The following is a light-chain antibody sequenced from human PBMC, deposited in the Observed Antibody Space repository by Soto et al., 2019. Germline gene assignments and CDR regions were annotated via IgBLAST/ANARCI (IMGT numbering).Light chain of an antibody. Sequence: EIVMTQSPATLSVSLGARVTLSCRASQSVFSSLAWYQQKPGQAPRLLIYGAATRPIGIPARFSGSGSGTEFPLTSSSLQSEDFAVYYCQYYHSSSAFGRGT. J-gene: IGKJ1*01. CDR1: QSVFSS. V-gene: IGKV3-15*01. CDR3: QYYHSSSA. CDR2: GAA.